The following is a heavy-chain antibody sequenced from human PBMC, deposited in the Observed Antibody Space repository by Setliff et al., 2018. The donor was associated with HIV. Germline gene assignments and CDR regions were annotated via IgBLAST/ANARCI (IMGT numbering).Heavy chain of an antibody. Sequence: ASVKVSCKASGYTFTSYGISWVRQAPGQGLEWMGWISAYNGNTDYAQKLQGRVTLTTDTSTSTAYMELLILRSDDTAVYYCARDPPSSGWYRADYWGQGTLVTVSS. CDR2: ISAYNGNT. CDR3: ARDPPSSGWYRADY. J-gene: IGHJ4*02. D-gene: IGHD6-19*01. CDR1: GYTFTSYG. V-gene: IGHV1-18*01.